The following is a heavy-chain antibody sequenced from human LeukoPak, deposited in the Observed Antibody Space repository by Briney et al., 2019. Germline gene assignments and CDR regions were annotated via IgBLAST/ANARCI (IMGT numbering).Heavy chain of an antibody. J-gene: IGHJ4*02. V-gene: IGHV1-3*01. CDR2: INAGNGNT. D-gene: IGHD2-15*01. Sequence: ASVKVSCKASGYTFTSYAMHWVRQAPGQRLEWMGWINAGNGNTKYSQKFQGRVTITRDTSASTAYMELSSLRSEDTAVYYCAREVVGNGWPPHFDDYWGQGTPVTVSS. CDR3: AREVVGNGWPPHFDDY. CDR1: GYTFTSYA.